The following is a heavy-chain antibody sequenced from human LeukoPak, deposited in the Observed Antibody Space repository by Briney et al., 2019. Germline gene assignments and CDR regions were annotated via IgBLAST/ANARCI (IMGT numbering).Heavy chain of an antibody. V-gene: IGHV4-59*05. J-gene: IGHJ4*02. CDR3: ARFSIVVVPAAMFRGGQGRYYFDY. CDR2: IYYSGST. CDR1: GGSISSYY. D-gene: IGHD2-2*01. Sequence: SETLSLTCTVSGGSISSYYWSWIRQPAGKGLEWIGSIYYSGSTYYNPSLKSRLTISVGTSKNQFSLKLSSVTAADTAVYYCARFSIVVVPAAMFRGGQGRYYFDYWGQGTLVTVSS.